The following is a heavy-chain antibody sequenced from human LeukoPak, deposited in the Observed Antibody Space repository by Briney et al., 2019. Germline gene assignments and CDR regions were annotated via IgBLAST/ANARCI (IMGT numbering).Heavy chain of an antibody. V-gene: IGHV3-7*01. CDR1: GFTFSRYW. J-gene: IGHJ4*02. CDR2: IKDDGRQK. Sequence: GGSLRLSCAPSGFTFSRYWMTWVRQTPEKGLEWVASIKDDGRQKYYVDSVKGRFTVSRDNAKNSAYLQMDSLRAEDTALYYCARAARRGFDTGGQETLVTVS. CDR3: ARAARRGFDT.